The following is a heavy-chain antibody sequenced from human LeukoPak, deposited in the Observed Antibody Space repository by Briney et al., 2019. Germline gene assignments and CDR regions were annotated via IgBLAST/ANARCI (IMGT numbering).Heavy chain of an antibody. Sequence: SETLSLTCAVYGGSFSGYYWSWIRQPPGKGLEWIGEINHSGSTNYNPSLKSRVTISVDTSKNQFSLKLSSVTAADTAVYYCARAVGYCSGGSCHNWFDPWGQGTLVTVSS. D-gene: IGHD2-15*01. J-gene: IGHJ5*02. CDR1: GGSFSGYY. CDR3: ARAVGYCSGGSCHNWFDP. V-gene: IGHV4-34*01. CDR2: INHSGST.